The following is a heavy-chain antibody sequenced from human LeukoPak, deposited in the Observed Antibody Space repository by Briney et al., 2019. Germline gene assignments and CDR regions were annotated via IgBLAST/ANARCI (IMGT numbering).Heavy chain of an antibody. CDR3: ARDIAAAGIEYFQH. D-gene: IGHD6-13*01. V-gene: IGHV3-30*04. CDR1: GFTFSSYA. Sequence: GGSLRLSCAASGFTFSSYAMHWVRQPPGKGLDWVAVISYDGSNKYYADSVKGRFTISRDNSKNTLYLQMNSLRAEDTAVYYCARDIAAAGIEYFQHWGQGTLVTVSS. J-gene: IGHJ1*01. CDR2: ISYDGSNK.